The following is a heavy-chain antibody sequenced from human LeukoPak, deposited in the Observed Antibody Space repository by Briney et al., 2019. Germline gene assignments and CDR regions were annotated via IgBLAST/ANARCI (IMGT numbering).Heavy chain of an antibody. CDR1: GFTFSSYG. V-gene: IGHV3-23*01. Sequence: GGSLRLSCAASGFTFSSYGMTWVRQAPGKGLEWVSAISGSGGSTYYADSVKGRSTISRDNSKNTLYLQMNSLRAEDTAIYYCARDSPTFDIWGQGTMVTVSS. J-gene: IGHJ3*02. CDR3: ARDSPTFDI. CDR2: ISGSGGST.